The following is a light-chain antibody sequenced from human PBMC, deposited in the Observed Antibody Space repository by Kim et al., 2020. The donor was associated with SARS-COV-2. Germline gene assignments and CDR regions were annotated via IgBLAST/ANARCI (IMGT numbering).Light chain of an antibody. CDR1: QSHVHNSGNAY. J-gene: IGKJ2*01. CDR2: RIS. CDR3: TQATQFPYT. V-gene: IGKV2-24*01. Sequence: QPASISCRPSQSHVHNSGNAYVSWLQQRPGQPPRLLLYRISNRFSGVPDRFSGRGAGKDFPLRISRVEAEDVGVYYCTQATQFPYTLGQGNKLEI.